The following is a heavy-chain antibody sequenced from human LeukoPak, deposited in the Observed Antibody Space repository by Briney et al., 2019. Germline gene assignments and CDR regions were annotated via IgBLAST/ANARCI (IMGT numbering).Heavy chain of an antibody. CDR3: ARYGSIAAAGTFDY. CDR2: VKQDGSEK. CDR1: GFTFSNYA. J-gene: IGHJ4*02. Sequence: PGGSLRLSCAASGFTFSNYAMTWVRQAPGKGLERVANVKQDGSEKYYVDSVKGRFTITGDNAKNSLYLQMNSLRAEDTAVYYCARYGSIAAAGTFDYWGQGTLVTVSS. D-gene: IGHD6-13*01. V-gene: IGHV3-7*04.